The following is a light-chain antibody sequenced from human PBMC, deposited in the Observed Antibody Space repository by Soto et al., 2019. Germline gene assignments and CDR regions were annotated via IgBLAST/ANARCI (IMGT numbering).Light chain of an antibody. CDR1: RSVSSY. J-gene: IGKJ1*01. CDR2: DAS. Sequence: EIMMTQSPAILSVSPGERATLSCRASRSVSSYLAWYQQKPGQAPRLLIYDASNRATGIPARFSGSGSGTEFTLTISSLQSEDFAEYHCQQYNNWPQTFGQGTKVDIK. V-gene: IGKV3D-15*01. CDR3: QQYNNWPQT.